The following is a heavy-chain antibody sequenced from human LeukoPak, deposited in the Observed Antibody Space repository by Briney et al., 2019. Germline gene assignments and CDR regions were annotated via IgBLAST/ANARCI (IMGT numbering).Heavy chain of an antibody. V-gene: IGHV3-66*01. Sequence: GGSLRLSCAASGFTVSSNFMSWVRQAPGKWLEWVSVIYSGGSTYYADSVKGRFTISRDNSKNTLYLQMNSLRAEDTAVYYCASGSEDYYFDYWGQGTLVTVSS. CDR3: ASGSEDYYFDY. CDR1: GFTVSSNF. CDR2: IYSGGST. J-gene: IGHJ4*02. D-gene: IGHD2-15*01.